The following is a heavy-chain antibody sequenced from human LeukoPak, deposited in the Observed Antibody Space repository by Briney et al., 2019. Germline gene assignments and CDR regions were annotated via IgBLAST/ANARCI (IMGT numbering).Heavy chain of an antibody. CDR2: INHSGST. Sequence: SETLSLTCAVYGGSFSGYYWSWIRQPPGKGLEWIGEINHSGSTNYNPSLKSRVTISVDTSKNQFSLKLSSVTAADTAVYYCASSYYYGSGSSDYWGQGTLVTVSS. CDR3: ASSYYYGSGSSDY. D-gene: IGHD3-10*01. J-gene: IGHJ4*02. V-gene: IGHV4-34*01. CDR1: GGSFSGYY.